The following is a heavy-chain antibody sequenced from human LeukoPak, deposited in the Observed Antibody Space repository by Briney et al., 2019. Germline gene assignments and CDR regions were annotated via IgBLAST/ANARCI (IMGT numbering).Heavy chain of an antibody. CDR1: GGSISSYY. V-gene: IGHV4-59*01. CDR3: ARLRFGELSRWFDH. CDR2: IYYSGST. Sequence: SETLSLTCTVSGGSISSYYWSWIRQPPGKGLEWIGYIYYSGSTNYNPSLKSRVTISVDTSKNQFSLKLSSVTAADTAVYYCARLRFGELSRWFDHWGQGTLVTVSS. J-gene: IGHJ5*02. D-gene: IGHD3-10*01.